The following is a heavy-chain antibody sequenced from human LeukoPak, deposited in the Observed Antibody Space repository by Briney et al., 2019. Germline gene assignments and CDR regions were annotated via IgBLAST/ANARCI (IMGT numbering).Heavy chain of an antibody. J-gene: IGHJ6*03. D-gene: IGHD3-10*01. CDR2: VYTSGST. Sequence: SQTLSLTCTVSGGSISSGSYYWSWIRQPAGKGLEWIGRVYTSGSTNYNPSLKSRVTISVDMSKNQFSLMLSSVTAADTAVYYCARGVEVRGVIKSNYYYYMAVWGKGTTVTVSS. V-gene: IGHV4-61*02. CDR1: GGSISSGSYY. CDR3: ARGVEVRGVIKSNYYYYMAV.